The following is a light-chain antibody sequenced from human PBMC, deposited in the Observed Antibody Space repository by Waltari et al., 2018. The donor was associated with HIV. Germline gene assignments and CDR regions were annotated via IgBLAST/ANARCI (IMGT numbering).Light chain of an antibody. CDR3: LQADTFPFT. CDR1: HDNNNW. V-gene: IGKV1-12*02. CDR2: SAS. Sequence: DIHMTQSASSVSACVGDNLPIPGRANHDNNNWLAWYQQRPGQGPELLISSASGLQSGVPARFSSSGSGPDFTLIINNLQAEDFATYYCLQADTFPFTFGPGT. J-gene: IGKJ3*01.